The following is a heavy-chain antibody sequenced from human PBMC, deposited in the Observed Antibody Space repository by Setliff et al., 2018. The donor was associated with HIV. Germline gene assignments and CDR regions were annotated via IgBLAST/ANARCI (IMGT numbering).Heavy chain of an antibody. CDR2: IHSGGAI. D-gene: IGHD3-3*01. J-gene: IGHJ6*02. Sequence: GGSLRLSCAASGFTVSNDYMSWVRQAPGRGLEWVSVIHSGGAIDYADSVQGRFTISRDNSKNSLYLQMNSLRVEDTAVYYCARDYLYYNLYNGSPVYGMDVWGQGTTVTVSS. V-gene: IGHV3-66*01. CDR3: ARDYLYYNLYNGSPVYGMDV. CDR1: GFTVSNDY.